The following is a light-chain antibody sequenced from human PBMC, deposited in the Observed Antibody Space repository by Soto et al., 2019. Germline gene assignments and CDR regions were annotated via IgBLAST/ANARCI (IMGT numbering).Light chain of an antibody. CDR2: DAS. CDR1: QRVSANY. Sequence: ETVLTQSPGTLSLSPGETATLSCRASQRVSANYLAWYQHKPGQAPRLLIYDASTRATGTPDRFSGSGSGTDFTLTISRLEPEDFAVYYCQQFSSYPLTFGGGTKVDIK. CDR3: QQFSSYPLT. J-gene: IGKJ4*01. V-gene: IGKV3-20*01.